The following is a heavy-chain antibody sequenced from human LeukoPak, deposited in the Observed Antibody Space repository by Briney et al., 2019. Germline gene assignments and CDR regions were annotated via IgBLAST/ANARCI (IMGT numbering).Heavy chain of an antibody. Sequence: ASVRVSCKASGYTFTSYDINWVRQAPGQGLEWMGWMNPNSGNTGYAQKFQGRGTMTRNTSISTAYMELSSLRSEDTAVYYCARKYCSGGSCHGLGYWGQGTLVTVSS. D-gene: IGHD2-15*01. V-gene: IGHV1-8*01. J-gene: IGHJ4*02. CDR3: ARKYCSGGSCHGLGY. CDR2: MNPNSGNT. CDR1: GYTFTSYD.